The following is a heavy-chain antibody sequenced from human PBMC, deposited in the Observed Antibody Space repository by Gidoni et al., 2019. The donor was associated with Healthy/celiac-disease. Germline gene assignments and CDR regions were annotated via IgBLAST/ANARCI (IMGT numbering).Heavy chain of an antibody. CDR3: ARHDGYNYGGLGYFDY. D-gene: IGHD5-18*01. CDR1: GGSISSGTYY. J-gene: IGHJ4*02. V-gene: IGHV4-39*01. Sequence: QLQLQESGPGLVKPSETLSLSCTVSGGSISSGTYYWGWIRQPPGKGLEWIGSFYHSGGTSYNPSLKSRVTISGDTSKNHFSLKLSSVTAADTAVYYCARHDGYNYGGLGYFDYWGQGTLVTVSS. CDR2: FYHSGGT.